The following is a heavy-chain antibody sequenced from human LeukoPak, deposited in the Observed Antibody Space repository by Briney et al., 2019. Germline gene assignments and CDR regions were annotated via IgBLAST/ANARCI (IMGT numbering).Heavy chain of an antibody. CDR1: GGSFSGYY. CDR3: ARLEEDSSGYYVDAFGI. V-gene: IGHV4-59*08. D-gene: IGHD3-22*01. J-gene: IGHJ3*02. Sequence: SETLSLTCAIYGGSFSGYYWSWIRQPPGKGLEWIGYIYYSGSTNYNPSLKSRVTISVDTSKNQFSLKLSSVTAADTAVYYCARLEEDSSGYYVDAFGIWGQGTMVTVSS. CDR2: IYYSGST.